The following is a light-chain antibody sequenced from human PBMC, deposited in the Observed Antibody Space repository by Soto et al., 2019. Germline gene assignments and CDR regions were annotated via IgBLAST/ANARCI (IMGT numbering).Light chain of an antibody. CDR2: ESM. J-gene: IGLJ3*02. V-gene: IGLV2-23*01. Sequence: QSALTQPSSVSGSAGHSITISYTGTSSDVGSDNLVTWYHHHPGKGHQIIIYESMQRPSGVSASSTGSKSGDSASLTSSGLQADDEAEYCCCAYAGSDNWDFGGGT. CDR1: SSDVGSDNL. CDR3: CAYAGSDNWD.